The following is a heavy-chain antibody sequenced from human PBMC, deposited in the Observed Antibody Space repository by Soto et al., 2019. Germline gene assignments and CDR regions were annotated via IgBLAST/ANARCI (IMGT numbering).Heavy chain of an antibody. J-gene: IGHJ6*02. Sequence: EVQLLESGGGLVQPGGSLRLSCAASGFTFSSFAMSWVRQAPGKGLEWVSGISGSGGATYYADYVKGRFTFSRDNSKNKMYLQMNSLRAEDTAVYYCARRRGTGISGGTYYGLDVWGQGTTVTVSS. CDR1: GFTFSSFA. CDR2: ISGSGGAT. D-gene: IGHD1-20*01. V-gene: IGHV3-23*01. CDR3: ARRRGTGISGGTYYGLDV.